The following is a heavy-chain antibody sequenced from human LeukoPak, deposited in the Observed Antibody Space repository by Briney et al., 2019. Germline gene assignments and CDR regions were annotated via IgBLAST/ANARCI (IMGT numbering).Heavy chain of an antibody. CDR1: GFTFSSYE. CDR3: ARDNYDSSGYYFD. D-gene: IGHD3-22*01. Sequence: GGSLRLSCAASGFTFSSYEMNWVRQAPGKGLEWVSYISSSGSTTHYADSVKDRFTISRDNAKNSLYLQMNSLRAEDTAVYYCARDNYDSSGYYFDWGQGTLVTVSS. CDR2: ISSSGSTT. J-gene: IGHJ4*02. V-gene: IGHV3-48*03.